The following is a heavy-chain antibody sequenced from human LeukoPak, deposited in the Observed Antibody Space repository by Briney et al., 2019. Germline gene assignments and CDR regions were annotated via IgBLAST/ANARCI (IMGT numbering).Heavy chain of an antibody. D-gene: IGHD3-10*01. V-gene: IGHV3-30-3*01. CDR1: FXXXXYA. CDR3: ARDLYASGSASFDY. J-gene: IGHJ4*02. CDR2: VSYDGSSK. Sequence: FXXXXYAXXWVRQAPGKGLEWXAVVSYDGSSKYYADSVKGRFTISRDNSKNTLYLQMNSLRAEDTAVYFCARDLYASGSASFDYWGQGTLVTVSS.